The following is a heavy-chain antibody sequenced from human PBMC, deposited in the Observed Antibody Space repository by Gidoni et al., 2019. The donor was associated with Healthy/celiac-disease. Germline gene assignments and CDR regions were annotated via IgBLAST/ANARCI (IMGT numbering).Heavy chain of an antibody. D-gene: IGHD6-25*01. CDR3: AKGVSSSGQHY. V-gene: IGHV3-11*01. Sequence: QVQLVESGGGLVKPGGSRRLSCAAAGCTFRDYYMSWIGQAPGKGLDWVSYISSSGSTIYYADSVKGRFTISRDNAKNSLYLQMNSLRAEDTAVYYCAKGVSSSGQHYWGQGTLVTVSS. J-gene: IGHJ4*02. CDR1: GCTFRDYY. CDR2: ISSSGSTI.